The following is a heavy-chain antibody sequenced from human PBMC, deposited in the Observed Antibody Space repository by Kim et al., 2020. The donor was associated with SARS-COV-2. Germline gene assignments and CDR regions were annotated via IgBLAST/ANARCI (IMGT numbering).Heavy chain of an antibody. V-gene: IGHV3-73*01. D-gene: IGHD4-17*01. CDR3: TSCTSDYGDYYYYAMDV. CDR1: GFTFSGSA. J-gene: IGHJ6*02. Sequence: GGSLRLSYAASGFTFSGSAMHWVRQASGKGLEWVGRIRSKANSYATTYAASVKGRFTISRDDSRNTAYLQMNSLKTEDTAVYYCTSCTSDYGDYYYYAMDVWGQGTTVTVSS. CDR2: IRSKANSYAT.